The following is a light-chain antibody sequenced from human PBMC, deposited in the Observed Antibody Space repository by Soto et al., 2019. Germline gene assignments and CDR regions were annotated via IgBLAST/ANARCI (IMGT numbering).Light chain of an antibody. CDR3: QQYGTSPRT. CDR1: QSVSSSY. CDR2: GAS. J-gene: IGKJ5*01. Sequence: EIVLTQSPGTLSLSPGERATLSCRASQSVSSSYLAWYQQNPGQAPRLLIYGASSRATGIPDRFSGSGSGTDFTLTISRLEPEDFAVYICQQYGTSPRTFGQGTRLEIK. V-gene: IGKV3-20*01.